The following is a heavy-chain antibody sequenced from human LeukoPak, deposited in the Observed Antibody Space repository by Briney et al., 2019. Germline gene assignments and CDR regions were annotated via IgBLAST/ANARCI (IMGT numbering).Heavy chain of an antibody. V-gene: IGHV4-59*01. CDR1: GGSISSYY. D-gene: IGHD2-21*02. CDR2: IYYSGST. Sequence: SETLSLTCTVSGGSISSYYWSWIRQPPGKGLEWIGYIYYSGSTNYNPSLKSRVTISVDTSKNQFSLKLSSVTAADTAVYYCAREAYCGGDCYRIDYWGQGTLVTVSS. J-gene: IGHJ4*02. CDR3: AREAYCGGDCYRIDY.